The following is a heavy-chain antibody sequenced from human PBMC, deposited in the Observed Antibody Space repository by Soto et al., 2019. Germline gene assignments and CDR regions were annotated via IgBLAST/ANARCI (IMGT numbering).Heavy chain of an antibody. CDR1: GFTFSSYG. V-gene: IGHV3-30*18. CDR3: AKEGWNDQYYFDY. CDR2: ISYDGSNK. D-gene: IGHD1-1*01. Sequence: PGGSLRLSCAASGFTFSSYGMHWVRQAPGKGLEWVAVISYDGSNKYYADSVKGRFTISRDNSKNTLYLQMNSLRAEDTAVYYCAKEGWNDQYYFDYWGQGTLVTVSS. J-gene: IGHJ4*02.